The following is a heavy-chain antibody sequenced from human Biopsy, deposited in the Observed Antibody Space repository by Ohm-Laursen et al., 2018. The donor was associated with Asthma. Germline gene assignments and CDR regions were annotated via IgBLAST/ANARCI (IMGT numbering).Heavy chain of an antibody. D-gene: IGHD3-9*01. CDR1: GYNFISFA. Sequence: GSSVKVSCKASGYNFISFAIHWVRQAPGQRLEWMGWVNTGNGDTKYSQKFQGRVTITRDTSASTAYMELRSLRSEDTAPYYCARTYYDFLTGQVKDVFGVWGQGTMVTASS. CDR2: VNTGNGDT. J-gene: IGHJ3*01. CDR3: ARTYYDFLTGQVKDVFGV. V-gene: IGHV1-3*04.